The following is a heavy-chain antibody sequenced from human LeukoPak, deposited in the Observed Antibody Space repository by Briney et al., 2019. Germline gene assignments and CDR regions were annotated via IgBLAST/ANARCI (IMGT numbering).Heavy chain of an antibody. CDR1: GGSISSGSYY. CDR2: IYTSGST. V-gene: IGHV4-61*02. J-gene: IGHJ4*02. Sequence: PSQTLSLTCTVSGGSISSGSYYWSWIRQPAGKGLEWIGRIYTSGSTNYNPSLKSRVTISVDTSKNQFSLKLSSVTAADTAVYYCARLRGQGFDYWGQGTLVTVSS. CDR3: ARLRGQGFDY.